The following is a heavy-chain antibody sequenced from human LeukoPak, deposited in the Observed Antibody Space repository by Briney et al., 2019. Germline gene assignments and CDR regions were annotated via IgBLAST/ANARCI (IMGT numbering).Heavy chain of an antibody. J-gene: IGHJ5*02. V-gene: IGHV6-1*01. CDR1: GDSVSRNSAA. CDR3: AKNPRLYSSTVNRVVGFDP. D-gene: IGHD6-13*01. CDR2: TYYRSKWYH. Sequence: PSQTLSLTCAISGDSVSRNSAAWNWIRQSPSRALEWLGRTYYRSKWYHDYAVSVKSRITINPDTSKNQFSLQLNSVTPEDTAVYYCAKNPRLYSSTVNRVVGFDPWGQGTLVTVSS.